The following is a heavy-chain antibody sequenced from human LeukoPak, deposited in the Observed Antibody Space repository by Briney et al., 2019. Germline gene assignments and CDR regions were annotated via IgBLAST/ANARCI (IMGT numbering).Heavy chain of an antibody. Sequence: GGSLRLSCAASGFTVSSNYMSWVRQAPGKGLEWVSVIYSGGSTYYADSVKGRFTISRDNSKNTLNLQMNSLRAEDTAVYYCARALITMVRGAPLNWFDPWGQGTLVTVSS. V-gene: IGHV3-53*01. CDR2: IYSGGST. CDR1: GFTVSSNY. CDR3: ARALITMVRGAPLNWFDP. J-gene: IGHJ5*02. D-gene: IGHD3-10*01.